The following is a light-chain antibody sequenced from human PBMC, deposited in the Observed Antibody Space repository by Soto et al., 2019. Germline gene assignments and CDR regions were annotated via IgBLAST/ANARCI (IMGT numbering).Light chain of an antibody. CDR3: QKYYSAVFT. CDR1: QDIYNY. V-gene: IGKV1-27*01. Sequence: DIQMTQSPSSLSASVGDRVTITCRASQDIYNYFAWYQQRPGQVPKLMIYHASTLQSGVPSRFSGSGSGTDFTLTTSSLQPEDVANYYGQKYYSAVFTFGPGTKLDIK. CDR2: HAS. J-gene: IGKJ3*01.